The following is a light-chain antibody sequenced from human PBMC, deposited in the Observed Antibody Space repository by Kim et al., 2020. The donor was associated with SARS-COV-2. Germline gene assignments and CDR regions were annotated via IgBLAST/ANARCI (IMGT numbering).Light chain of an antibody. CDR2: GNN. CDR3: QSYDSSLSGSEV. V-gene: IGLV1-40*01. J-gene: IGLJ1*01. CDR1: SSNIGAGYD. Sequence: QSVLTQPPSVSGAPGQRVTISCTGSSSNIGAGYDVHWYQHLPGTAPKLLIYGNNNRPSGVPDRFSGSKSGTSASLAITGLQAEDDADYYCQSYDSSLSGSEVFGSGTKVTVL.